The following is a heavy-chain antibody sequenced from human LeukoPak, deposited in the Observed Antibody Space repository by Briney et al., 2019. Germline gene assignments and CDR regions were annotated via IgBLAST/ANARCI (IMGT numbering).Heavy chain of an antibody. CDR2: IYTSGST. Sequence: PSETLSLTCTVSGGSINSYYWSWIRQPAGKGLEWIGRIYTSGSTNYNPSLKSRVTMSVDTSKNQFSLKLSSVTAADTAVYYCARVGYGSARGWFDPWGQGTLVTVSS. J-gene: IGHJ5*02. CDR3: ARVGYGSARGWFDP. D-gene: IGHD3-10*01. CDR1: GGSINSYY. V-gene: IGHV4-4*07.